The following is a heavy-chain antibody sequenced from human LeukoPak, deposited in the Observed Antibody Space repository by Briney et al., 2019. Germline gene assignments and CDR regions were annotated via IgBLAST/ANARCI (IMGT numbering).Heavy chain of an antibody. CDR1: GYSIRGTTY. V-gene: IGHV4-38-2*02. CDR3: ARGNYYMDV. J-gene: IGHJ6*03. Sequence: SETLSLTCTYRGYSIRGTTYWAWIRQPPVKGREWIGTIYNSGTTYYNPSLESRVTISIDPSKNQFSLNLSAVTAADTGIYYFARGNYYMDVWGKGTPVTVSS. CDR2: IYNSGTT.